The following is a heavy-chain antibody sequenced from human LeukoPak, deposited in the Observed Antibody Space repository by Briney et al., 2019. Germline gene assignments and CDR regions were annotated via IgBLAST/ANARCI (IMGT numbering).Heavy chain of an antibody. CDR2: MNHSGST. D-gene: IGHD2-15*01. Sequence: SATLSLTCAVYGGSFSGYYWSWIRQPPGKGLEWIGEMNHSGSTNYNLSLKSRVTISVDTSKNQFSLKVTSVTAADTAVYYCARVSGGSPPRRVFDIWGQGTMVTVSS. CDR3: ARVSGGSPPRRVFDI. J-gene: IGHJ3*02. CDR1: GGSFSGYY. V-gene: IGHV4-34*01.